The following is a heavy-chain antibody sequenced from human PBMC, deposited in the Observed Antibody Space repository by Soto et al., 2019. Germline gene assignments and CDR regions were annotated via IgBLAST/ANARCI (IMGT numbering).Heavy chain of an antibody. CDR3: TRDKPLQYNYNSGKGYYGMDV. Sequence: QVQLQESGPGLVKPSQTLSLTCIVSGGSIRSGGYFWSWIRQHPGKGLEWIGNIYYNSGSTYYTPALKSRVSIAVDASKNQFSLDLRSVTAADTAVYFCTRDKPLQYNYNSGKGYYGMDVWGQGTTVIVS. CDR1: GGSIRSGGYF. D-gene: IGHD3-10*01. V-gene: IGHV4-31*03. CDR2: IYYNSGST. J-gene: IGHJ6*02.